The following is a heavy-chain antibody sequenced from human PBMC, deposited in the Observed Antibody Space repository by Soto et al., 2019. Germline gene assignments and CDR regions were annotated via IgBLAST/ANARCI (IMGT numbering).Heavy chain of an antibody. CDR3: VRDLLGITGTTPLDY. Sequence: PGGSLRLSCAASGFTFSSYGMHWVRQAPGKGLEWVAVIWYDGSNKYYADSVKGRFTISRDNSKNTLYLQMNSLRAEDTAVYYCVRDLLGITGTTPLDYWGQGTLVTVSS. CDR1: GFTFSSYG. CDR2: IWYDGSNK. J-gene: IGHJ4*02. V-gene: IGHV3-33*01. D-gene: IGHD1-7*01.